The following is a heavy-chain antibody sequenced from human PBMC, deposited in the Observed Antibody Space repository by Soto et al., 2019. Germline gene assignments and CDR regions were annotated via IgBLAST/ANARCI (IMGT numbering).Heavy chain of an antibody. V-gene: IGHV1-69*05. CDR2: IIPIFATA. CDR3: ASPPSSSRYYYGMDV. D-gene: IGHD6-13*01. J-gene: IGHJ6*02. Sequence: QVQLVQSGAEVKKPGSSVKVSCKASGGTFSSYAISWVRQAPGQGLEWMGGIIPIFATANYAQKFQGRVTXTXXXSXSTAYMELSSLRSEDTAVYYCASPPSSSRYYYGMDVWGQGTTVTVSS. CDR1: GGTFSSYA.